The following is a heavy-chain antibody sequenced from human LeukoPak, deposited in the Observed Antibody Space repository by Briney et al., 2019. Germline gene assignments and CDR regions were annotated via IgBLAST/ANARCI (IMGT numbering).Heavy chain of an antibody. CDR3: ARVMDDTATLYYYYYMDV. Sequence: SETLSLTCTVSGGSISSYYWSWIRQPPGKGLEWIGYIYYSGSTNYNPSPKSRVTISVDTSKNQFSLKLSSVTAADTAVYYCARVMDDTATLYYYYYMDVWGKGTTVTVSS. D-gene: IGHD5-18*01. J-gene: IGHJ6*03. CDR2: IYYSGST. V-gene: IGHV4-59*01. CDR1: GGSISSYY.